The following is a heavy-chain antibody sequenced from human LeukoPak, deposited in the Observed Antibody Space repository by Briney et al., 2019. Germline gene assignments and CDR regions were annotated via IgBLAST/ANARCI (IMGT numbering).Heavy chain of an antibody. D-gene: IGHD1-7*01. CDR2: ISYDGSNK. CDR3: AVLNWNYQLDY. Sequence: GGSLRLSCAASGFTFSSYAMHWVRQAPGKGLEWVAVISYDGSNKYYADSVKGRFTISRHNSKNTLYLQMNSLRAEDTAVYYCAVLNWNYQLDYWGQGTLVTVSS. CDR1: GFTFSSYA. V-gene: IGHV3-30*14. J-gene: IGHJ4*02.